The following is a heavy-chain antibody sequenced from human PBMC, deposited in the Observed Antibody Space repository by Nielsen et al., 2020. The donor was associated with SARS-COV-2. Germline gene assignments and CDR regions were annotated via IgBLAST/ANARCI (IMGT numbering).Heavy chain of an antibody. V-gene: IGHV3-74*01. CDR2: INSDGSST. D-gene: IGHD3-22*01. CDR1: GFTFSSYW. CDR3: AGYYDSSGSHLDY. Sequence: GESLKISCAASGFTFSSYWMHWVRQAPGKGLVWVSRINSDGSSTSYADSVKGRFTISRDNAKNTLYLQMNSLRAEDTAVYYCAGYYDSSGSHLDYWGQGTLVTVSS. J-gene: IGHJ4*02.